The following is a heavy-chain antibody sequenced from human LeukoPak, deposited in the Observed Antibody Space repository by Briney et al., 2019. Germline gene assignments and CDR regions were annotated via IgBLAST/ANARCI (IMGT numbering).Heavy chain of an antibody. CDR3: AAPSTIVGAGIDY. D-gene: IGHD1-26*01. CDR2: IYYSGST. V-gene: IGHV4-30-4*08. J-gene: IGHJ4*02. CDR1: GGSISSGDYY. Sequence: SQTLSLTCTVSGGSISSGDYYWSWIRQPPGKGLEWIGYIYYSGSTYYNPSLKSRVTISVDTSKNQFSLKLSSVTAADTAVYYCAAPSTIVGAGIDYWGQGTLVTASS.